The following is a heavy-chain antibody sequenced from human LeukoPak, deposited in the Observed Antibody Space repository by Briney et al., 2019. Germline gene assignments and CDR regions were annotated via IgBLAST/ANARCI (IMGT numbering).Heavy chain of an antibody. J-gene: IGHJ4*02. CDR1: ADSFSGYL. CDR3: ARSHGLY. Sequence: PSETLSLTCTVSADSFSGYLWAWIRQPPGKGLEWIGYVSDSGGTNYNPSLKSRPSISLDTAKNQFSLKLRSVTAADTAVYYCARSHGLYWGQGTLVTVSS. V-gene: IGHV4-59*01. CDR2: VSDSGGT.